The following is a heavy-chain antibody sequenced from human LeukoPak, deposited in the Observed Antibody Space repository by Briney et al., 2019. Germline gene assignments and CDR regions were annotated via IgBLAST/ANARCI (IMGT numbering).Heavy chain of an antibody. CDR3: ARDRVSGSGSIDY. D-gene: IGHD3-10*01. J-gene: IGHJ4*02. CDR2: ISHDGSHK. V-gene: IGHV3-30*04. CDR1: GFTFSTYA. Sequence: PGGSLRLSCAASGFTFSTYAIHWVRQAPGKGLEWLAVISHDGSHKYYADSVKGRFTISRDNSRNTLYLQMNSLRVEDTAVYYCARDRVSGSGSIDYWGQGTLVTVSS.